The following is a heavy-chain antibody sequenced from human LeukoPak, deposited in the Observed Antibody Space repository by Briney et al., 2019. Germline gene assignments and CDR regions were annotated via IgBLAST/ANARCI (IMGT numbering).Heavy chain of an antibody. CDR1: GFSISTYN. CDR3: AKVPSTMVRGVIISYYYYYMDV. J-gene: IGHJ6*03. V-gene: IGHV3-48*01. Sequence: GGSLRLSCAASGFSISTYNINWVRQAPGKGLEWVSYISSSSSTIYYADSVKGRFTISRDNAKKSLYLQMNSLRAEDTAVYYCAKVPSTMVRGVIISYYYYYMDVWGKGTTVTISS. CDR2: ISSSSSTI. D-gene: IGHD3-10*01.